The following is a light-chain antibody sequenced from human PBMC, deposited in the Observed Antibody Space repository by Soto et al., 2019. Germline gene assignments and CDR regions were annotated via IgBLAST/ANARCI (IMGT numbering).Light chain of an antibody. CDR3: QQRSNLPLT. J-gene: IGKJ5*01. CDR1: QSVSSY. CDR2: DAS. V-gene: IGKV3-11*01. Sequence: EIVLTQSPATLSLSPGERATLSCRASQSVSSYLAWYQQKPGQAPGLLIYDASNRATGIPARFSGSGSGTDFTLTISSLEPEDFAVYYCQQRSNLPLTFGQGTRLEIK.